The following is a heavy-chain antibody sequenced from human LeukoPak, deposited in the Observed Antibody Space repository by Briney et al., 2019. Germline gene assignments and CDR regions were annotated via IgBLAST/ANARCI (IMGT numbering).Heavy chain of an antibody. V-gene: IGHV3-7*01. D-gene: IGHD2-15*01. J-gene: IGHJ4*02. CDR3: ARDGSCFDF. CDR2: IKGDGSKV. CDR1: GFTFSEYW. Sequence: GGSLRLSCGASGFTFSEYWMTWVRQAPGRGPEWVANIKGDGSKVYYVDSVKGRFTISRDNDKNSLCLQMNNLRVEDTAVYHCARDGSCFDFWGQGALVTVSS.